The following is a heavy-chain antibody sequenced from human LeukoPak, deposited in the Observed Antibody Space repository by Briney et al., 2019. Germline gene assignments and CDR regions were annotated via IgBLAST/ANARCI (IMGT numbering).Heavy chain of an antibody. CDR2: IDISGTYI. V-gene: IGHV3-21*01. CDR3: TRYLSATARAYDY. D-gene: IGHD1-26*01. CDR1: GFILSDYN. J-gene: IGHJ4*02. Sequence: PGGSLRLSCAASGFILSDYNMNWVRQAPGKGLEWVSFIDISGTYITYADSVKGRFTISRENAKNSLYLQMNSLRAEDTAVYYCTRYLSATARAYDYWGQGTLVSVSS.